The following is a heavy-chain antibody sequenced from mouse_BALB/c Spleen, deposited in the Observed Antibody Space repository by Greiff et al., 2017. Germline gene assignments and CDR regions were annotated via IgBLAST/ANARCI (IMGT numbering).Heavy chain of an antibody. CDR3: ARSPYYGRSYGAMDY. J-gene: IGHJ4*01. CDR1: GYSITSGYS. CDR2: IHYSGST. Sequence: VQLQQSGPDLVKPSQSLSLTCTVTGYSITSGYSWHWIRQFPGNKLEWMGYIHYSGSTNYNPSLKSRISITRDTSKNQFFLQLNSVTTGDTATYYSARSPYYGRSYGAMDYWGQGPSVTVS. D-gene: IGHD1-1*01. V-gene: IGHV3-1*02.